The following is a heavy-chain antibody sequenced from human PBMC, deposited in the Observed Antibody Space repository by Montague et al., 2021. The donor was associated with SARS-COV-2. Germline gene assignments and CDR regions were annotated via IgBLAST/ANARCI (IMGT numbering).Heavy chain of an antibody. J-gene: IGHJ4*02. V-gene: IGHV3-7*01. CDR3: TAVRRRDPFDY. CDR2: INEDGSQK. Sequence: SLRLSCAASGFTFTTHRMNWVRQAPGKGLEWVAYINEDGSQKYYIDSVKGRFTISRDNARNSLYLQMTGLRDEDTAVYYCTAVRRRDPFDYWGQGNLVTVSS. CDR1: GFTFTTHR. D-gene: IGHD6-19*01.